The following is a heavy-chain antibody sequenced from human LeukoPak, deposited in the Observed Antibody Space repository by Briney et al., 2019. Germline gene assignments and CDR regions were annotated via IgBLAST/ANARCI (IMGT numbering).Heavy chain of an antibody. Sequence: KPSETLSLTCAVSGGSISSGGYSWSWIRQPPGKGLEWIGYIYHSGSTYYNPSLKSRVTISVDRSKNQFSLKLNSVTAADTAMYYCAKWDDNTWSFENWGQGTLVTVSS. J-gene: IGHJ4*02. CDR3: AKWDDNTWSFEN. CDR1: GGSISSGGYS. D-gene: IGHD1-26*01. V-gene: IGHV4-30-2*01. CDR2: IYHSGST.